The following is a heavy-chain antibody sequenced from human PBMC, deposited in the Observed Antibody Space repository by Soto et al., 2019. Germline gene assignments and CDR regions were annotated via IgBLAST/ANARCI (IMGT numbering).Heavy chain of an antibody. CDR2: IIPIFGTA. D-gene: IGHD6-6*01. Sequence: SVKVSCKASGGTFSSYAISWVRQAPGQGLEWMGGIIPIFGTANYAQKFQGRVTITADESTSTAYMELSSLRSEDTAVYYCARVVTARPGPLFYNWFDPWGQGTLVTVSS. J-gene: IGHJ5*02. CDR3: ARVVTARPGPLFYNWFDP. CDR1: GGTFSSYA. V-gene: IGHV1-69*13.